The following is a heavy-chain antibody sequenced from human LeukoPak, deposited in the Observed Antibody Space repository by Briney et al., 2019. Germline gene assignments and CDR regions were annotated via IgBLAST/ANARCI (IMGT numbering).Heavy chain of an antibody. CDR2: ISAYNGNT. Sequence: ASVKVSCKASSYTCTSYGISWVRPAPGQGLEWMGWISAYNGNTNYAQKLQGRVTMTTDTSKSTAYMELRSMRSDDTAVYYCARVPGEYSESLWDDAFDIWGQGTMVTVSS. CDR1: SYTCTSYG. D-gene: IGHD1-26*01. J-gene: IGHJ3*02. CDR3: ARVPGEYSESLWDDAFDI. V-gene: IGHV1-18*01.